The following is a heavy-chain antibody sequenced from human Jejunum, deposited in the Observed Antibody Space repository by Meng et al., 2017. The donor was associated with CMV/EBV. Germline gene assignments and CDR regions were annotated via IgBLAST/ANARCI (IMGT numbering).Heavy chain of an antibody. J-gene: IGHJ5*02. CDR1: GGSVSSGSYF. D-gene: IGHD3-16*01. CDR2: IYYSGST. V-gene: IGHV4-61*01. Sequence: CTVSGGSVSSGSYFWSWIRQPPGKGLEWIGYIYYSGSTSYNPSLKSRVTISIDTSKNQLSLKLSSVTAADTAVYYCARGWGWFDPWGQGTLVTVSS. CDR3: ARGWGWFDP.